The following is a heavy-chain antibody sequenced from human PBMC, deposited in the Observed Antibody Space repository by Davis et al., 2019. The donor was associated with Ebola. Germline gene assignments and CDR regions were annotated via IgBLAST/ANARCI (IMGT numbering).Heavy chain of an antibody. CDR1: GGSISSGSYY. V-gene: IGHV4-61*09. Sequence: PSETLSLTCTVSGGSISSGSYYWSWIRQPAGKGLEWIGHIYTIGSTNYNPSLKSRVTISVDTSKNQFSLKLSSVTAADTAVYYCASTYSNYWYYYYYGMDVWGQGTTVTASS. CDR3: ASTYSNYWYYYYYGMDV. CDR2: IYTIGST. J-gene: IGHJ6*02. D-gene: IGHD4-11*01.